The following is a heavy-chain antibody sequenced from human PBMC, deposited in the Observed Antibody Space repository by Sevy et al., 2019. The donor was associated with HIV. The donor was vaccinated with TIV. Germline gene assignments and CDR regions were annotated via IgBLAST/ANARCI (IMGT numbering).Heavy chain of an antibody. CDR2: IRSKANSYAT. Sequence: GGSLRLSCAASGFTFSGSAMHWVRQASGKGLEWVGRIRSKANSYATEYAASVKGRFTISRDDSKNTAYLQMNSLKTEETAVYYCTRQGNYYDSSGYYPHDAFDIWGQGTMVTVSS. J-gene: IGHJ3*02. CDR1: GFTFSGSA. V-gene: IGHV3-73*01. D-gene: IGHD3-22*01. CDR3: TRQGNYYDSSGYYPHDAFDI.